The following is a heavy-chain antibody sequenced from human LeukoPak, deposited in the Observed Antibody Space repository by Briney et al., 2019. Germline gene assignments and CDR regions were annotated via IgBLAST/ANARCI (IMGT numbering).Heavy chain of an antibody. Sequence: GGSLRLSCAASAFTFSSYAMSWFRKAPGKGLQWVSVIYSGGSTYYAGSVKGRFTISRDNSKNTLYLQMNSLRDEDTAVYYCARVAGANAGLAYWGQGTLVTVSS. V-gene: IGHV3-53*01. CDR2: IYSGGST. D-gene: IGHD3-9*01. CDR3: ARVAGANAGLAY. J-gene: IGHJ4*02. CDR1: AFTFSSYA.